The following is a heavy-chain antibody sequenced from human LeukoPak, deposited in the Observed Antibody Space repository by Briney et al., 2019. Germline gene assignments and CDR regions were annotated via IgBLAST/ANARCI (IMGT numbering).Heavy chain of an antibody. V-gene: IGHV4-4*07. D-gene: IGHD3-9*01. CDR2: IYTSGST. Sequence: SETLSLTCTVSGGSISSYYWSWIRQPAGKGLEWIGRIYTSGSTNYNPSLKSRVTMSVDTSKNQFSLKLSSVTAADTAVYYCARVPQYYDILTGYYSGAFDTWGQGTMVTVSS. CDR3: ARVPQYYDILTGYYSGAFDT. CDR1: GGSISSYY. J-gene: IGHJ3*02.